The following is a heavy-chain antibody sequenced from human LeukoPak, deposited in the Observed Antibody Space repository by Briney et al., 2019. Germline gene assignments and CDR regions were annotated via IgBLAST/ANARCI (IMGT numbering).Heavy chain of an antibody. Sequence: SETLSLTCAVYRGFFSGYYWSWIRQPPGKGLEWIGEIHHSGGTNYNPSPKSRVTISVDTSKNQFSLKLSSVTVADTAVYYCARGESGYFDYWGQGTLVTVSS. J-gene: IGHJ4*02. V-gene: IGHV4-34*01. D-gene: IGHD1-26*01. CDR3: ARGESGYFDY. CDR2: IHHSGGT. CDR1: RGFFSGYY.